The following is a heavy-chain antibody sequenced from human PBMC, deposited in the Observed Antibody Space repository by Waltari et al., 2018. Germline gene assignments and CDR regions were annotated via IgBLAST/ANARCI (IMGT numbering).Heavy chain of an antibody. V-gene: IGHV2-5*02. CDR3: AHKFERGWFFDH. Sequence: QITLKESGPTLVRPTQTLTLTCSCSGFSITSYGVGVGWIRQSPGKALEWLALIYWDDDERYSPSLKSRLSVTKDTSKNQVVLTLTHVDPADTATYYCAHKFERGWFFDHWGQGVLVTVSS. J-gene: IGHJ4*02. CDR2: IYWDDDE. CDR1: GFSITSYGVG. D-gene: IGHD6-19*01.